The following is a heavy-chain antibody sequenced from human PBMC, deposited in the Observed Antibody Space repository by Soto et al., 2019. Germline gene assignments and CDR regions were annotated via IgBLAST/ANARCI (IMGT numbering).Heavy chain of an antibody. CDR1: GFTLSGYA. CDR2: ISSNGVGT. V-gene: IGHV3-64*01. J-gene: IGHJ6*03. D-gene: IGHD6-6*01. Sequence: EVQLAESGGGLAQPGGSLRLSCAASGFTLSGYAMDWVRQAPGKGLEYVSGISSNGVGTYYANSVQGRFTIYRDNSKNTVYLQMGSLRPEDMAVYYCARRARPDFYYMDVWGKGTTVTVYS. CDR3: ARRARPDFYYMDV.